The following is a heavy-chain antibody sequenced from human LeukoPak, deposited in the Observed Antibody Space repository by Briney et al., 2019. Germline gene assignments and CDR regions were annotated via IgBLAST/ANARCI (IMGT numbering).Heavy chain of an antibody. D-gene: IGHD6-19*01. V-gene: IGHV4-39*01. CDR2: IYYSGST. CDR1: GGSISSSSYY. Sequence: SETLSLTCTVSGGSISSSSYYWGWIRQPPGKGLEWIGSIYYSGSTYYNPSLKSRVTISVDTSKNQFSLKLSSVTAADTAVYYRARRLSSGWYGWGQGTLVTVSS. J-gene: IGHJ4*02. CDR3: ARRLSSGWYG.